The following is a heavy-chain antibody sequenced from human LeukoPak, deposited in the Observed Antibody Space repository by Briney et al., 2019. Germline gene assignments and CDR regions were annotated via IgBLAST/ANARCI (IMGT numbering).Heavy chain of an antibody. D-gene: IGHD4-17*01. Sequence: SETLSLTCTVSDASINSGNYYWTWIRQPAGKGLEWIGRVYAGGTTNYNPSLKSRVTISVDTSENQFSLRLSSVTAADTAVYYCAKDYGDYPLTFDYWGQGTLVTVSS. J-gene: IGHJ4*02. V-gene: IGHV4-61*02. CDR1: DASINSGNYY. CDR2: VYAGGTT. CDR3: AKDYGDYPLTFDY.